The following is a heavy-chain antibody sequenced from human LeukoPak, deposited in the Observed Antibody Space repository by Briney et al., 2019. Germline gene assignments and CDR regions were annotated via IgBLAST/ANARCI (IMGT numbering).Heavy chain of an antibody. CDR1: GYSFTSYW. CDR3: AFGRWWTPKELLWFGELIY. Sequence: GESLKISCKGSGYSFTSYWIGWVRQMPGKGLEWMGIIYPGDSDTRYSPSFQGQVTFSADKSISTAYLQWSSLKASDTAMYYCAFGRWWTPKELLWFGELIYWGQGTLVTVSS. CDR2: IYPGDSDT. V-gene: IGHV5-51*01. J-gene: IGHJ4*02. D-gene: IGHD3-10*01.